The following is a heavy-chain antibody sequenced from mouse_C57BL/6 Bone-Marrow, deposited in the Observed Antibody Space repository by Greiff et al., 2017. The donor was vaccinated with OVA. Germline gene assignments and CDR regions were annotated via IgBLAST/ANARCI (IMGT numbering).Heavy chain of an antibody. CDR2: INPNNGGT. V-gene: IGHV1-26*01. J-gene: IGHJ1*03. Sequence: EVQLQQSGPELVKPGASVKISCKASGYTFTDYYMNWVKQSHGKSLEWIGDINPNNGGTSYNQKFKGKATLTVDKSSSTAYMELRSLTSEDSAVYYCARGDTVVAKGFRYFDVWGTGTTVTVSS. D-gene: IGHD1-1*01. CDR1: GYTFTDYY. CDR3: ARGDTVVAKGFRYFDV.